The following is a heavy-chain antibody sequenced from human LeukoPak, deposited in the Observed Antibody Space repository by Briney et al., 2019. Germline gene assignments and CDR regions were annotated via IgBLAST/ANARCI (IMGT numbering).Heavy chain of an antibody. CDR2: IDYSGST. V-gene: IGHV4-59*08. J-gene: IGHJ4*02. CDR3: ASTMFGVVANYFDY. CDR1: GGSISSYY. Sequence: PSETLSLTCTVSGGSISSYYWSWIRQPPGKGLEWIGYIDYSGSTYYNPSLKSRVTISVDTSKNPFSLKLSSVTAADTAVYYCASTMFGVVANYFDYWGQGTLVTVSS. D-gene: IGHD3-3*01.